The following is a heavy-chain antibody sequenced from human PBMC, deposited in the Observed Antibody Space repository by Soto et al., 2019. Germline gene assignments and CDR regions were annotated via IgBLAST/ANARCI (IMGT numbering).Heavy chain of an antibody. D-gene: IGHD3-22*01. V-gene: IGHV3-33*01. CDR3: AREGTHYDNSGIFDY. J-gene: IGHJ4*02. Sequence: GGSLRLSCAASGFTFSSYGMHWVRQAPGKGLEWVAVIWYDGSNKYYADSVKGRFTISRDNSKNTLYLQMNSLRAEDTAVYYCAREGTHYDNSGIFDYWGQGTLVTVSS. CDR1: GFTFSSYG. CDR2: IWYDGSNK.